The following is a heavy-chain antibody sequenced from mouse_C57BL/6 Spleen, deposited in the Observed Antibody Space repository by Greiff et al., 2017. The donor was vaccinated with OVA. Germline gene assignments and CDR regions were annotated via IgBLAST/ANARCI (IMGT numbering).Heavy chain of an antibody. CDR3: TREEDTYYSNYVAPY. D-gene: IGHD2-5*01. Sequence: EVQLVESGTVLARPGASVKMSCKTSGYTFTSYWMHWVKQRPGQGLDWIGAIYPGNSDTSYNQQFKGKAKLTAVTSASTAYMELSSLTNEDSAVYYWTREEDTYYSNYVAPYWGQGTLVTVSA. CDR2: IYPGNSDT. J-gene: IGHJ3*01. V-gene: IGHV1-5*01. CDR1: GYTFTSYW.